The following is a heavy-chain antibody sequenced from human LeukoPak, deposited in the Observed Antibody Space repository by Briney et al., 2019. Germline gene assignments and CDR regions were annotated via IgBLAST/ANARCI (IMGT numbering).Heavy chain of an antibody. CDR2: IYYSGST. CDR1: GGSFSGYY. J-gene: IGHJ4*02. Sequence: SETLSLTCAVYGGSFSGYYWSWIRQPPGKGLEWIGYIYYSGSTNYNPSLKSRVTISVDTSKNQFSLKLSSVTAADTAVYYCARGKYSLNWGQGTLVTVSS. CDR3: ARGKYSLN. D-gene: IGHD5-12*01. V-gene: IGHV4-59*01.